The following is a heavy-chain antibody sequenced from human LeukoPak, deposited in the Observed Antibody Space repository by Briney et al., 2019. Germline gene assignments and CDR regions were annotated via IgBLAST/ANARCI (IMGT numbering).Heavy chain of an antibody. CDR1: GFTFSSYS. V-gene: IGHV3-48*01. CDR3: AKVGRASITMIVVVTHEYFQH. D-gene: IGHD3-22*01. Sequence: GGSLRLSCAASGFTFSSYSMNWVRQAPGKGLEWVSYISSSSSTIYYADSVKGRFTISRDNSKNTLYLQMNSLRAEDTAVYYCAKVGRASITMIVVVTHEYFQHWGQGTLVTVSS. J-gene: IGHJ1*01. CDR2: ISSSSSTI.